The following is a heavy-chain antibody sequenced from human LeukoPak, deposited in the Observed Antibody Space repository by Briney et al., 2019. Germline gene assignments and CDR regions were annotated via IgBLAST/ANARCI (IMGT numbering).Heavy chain of an antibody. J-gene: IGHJ4*02. D-gene: IGHD5-12*01. CDR2: ISSSSSYT. CDR1: GFTFSDYY. Sequence: AGGSLRLSCAASGFTFSDYYMSWIRQAPGKGLEWVSYISSSSSYTNYADSVKGRFTISRDNAKNSLYLQMNSLRAEDTAVYYCASPYSGSPVGDYWGQGTLVTVSS. V-gene: IGHV3-11*03. CDR3: ASPYSGSPVGDY.